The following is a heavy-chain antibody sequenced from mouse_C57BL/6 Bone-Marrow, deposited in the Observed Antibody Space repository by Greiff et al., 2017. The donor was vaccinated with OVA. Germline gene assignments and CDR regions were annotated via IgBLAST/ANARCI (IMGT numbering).Heavy chain of an antibody. Sequence: VKLVESGPELVKPGASVKISCKASGYAFSSSWMNWVKQRPGKGLEWIGRIYPGDGDTNYNGKFKGKATLTADKSSSTAYMQLSSLTSEDSAVYFCASEFITTVGALFDYWGQGTTLTVSS. CDR3: ASEFITTVGALFDY. J-gene: IGHJ2*01. V-gene: IGHV1-82*01. CDR1: GYAFSSSW. CDR2: IYPGDGDT. D-gene: IGHD1-1*01.